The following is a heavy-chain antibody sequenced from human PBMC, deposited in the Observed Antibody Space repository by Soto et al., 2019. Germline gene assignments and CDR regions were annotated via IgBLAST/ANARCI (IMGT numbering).Heavy chain of an antibody. CDR2: TSYDGSSG. V-gene: IGHV3-30*03. CDR1: GFTFSSSG. CDR3: ATSPPAVAGYFDY. J-gene: IGHJ4*02. Sequence: QVQLVESGGGVVQPGRSLRLSCAASGFTFSSSGMHWVRQAPGKGLEWVAVTSYDGSSGYYADSVRGRFTISRDNSKNTLSLQMTSLRAEETAVYYCATSPPAVAGYFDYWGQGTLGTVSS. D-gene: IGHD6-19*01.